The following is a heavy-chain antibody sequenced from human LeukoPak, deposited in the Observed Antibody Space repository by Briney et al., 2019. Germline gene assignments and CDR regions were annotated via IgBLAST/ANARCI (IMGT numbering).Heavy chain of an antibody. J-gene: IGHJ4*02. D-gene: IGHD6-19*01. Sequence: GGSLRLSCVASGFTVSSNYMSWVRQAPEKGLEWVSVIYSGGSTYYADSVKGRFTISRDNSKNTLYLQMNSLRAEDTAMYYCARDPAGSGWLSYWGQGTLVTVSS. V-gene: IGHV3-66*02. CDR2: IYSGGST. CDR1: GFTVSSNY. CDR3: ARDPAGSGWLSY.